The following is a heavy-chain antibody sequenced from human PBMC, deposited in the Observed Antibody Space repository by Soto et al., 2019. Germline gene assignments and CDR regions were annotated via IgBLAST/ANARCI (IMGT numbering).Heavy chain of an antibody. CDR2: IRSRAHNYAT. Sequence: EAQLVESGGGLVQIGGSLKLSCATSGLNFSGSAMHWARQASGKGLEWVGRIRSRAHNYATKYAAAGEGRFSISRDDSKNTVYLQMNGLKTVDTAMSYCTNERDYWGRGPLVTVSS. J-gene: IGHJ4*02. CDR1: GLNFSGSA. CDR3: TNERDY. V-gene: IGHV3-73*02.